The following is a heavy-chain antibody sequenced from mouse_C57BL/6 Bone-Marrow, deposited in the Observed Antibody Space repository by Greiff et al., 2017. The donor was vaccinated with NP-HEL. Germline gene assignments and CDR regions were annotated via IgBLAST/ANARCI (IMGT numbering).Heavy chain of an antibody. D-gene: IGHD4-1*01. CDR3: ARATGSFAY. CDR2: ISYDGSN. V-gene: IGHV3-6*01. J-gene: IGHJ3*01. CDR1: GYSITSGYY. Sequence: EVQLVESGPGLVKPSQSLSLTCSVTGYSITSGYYWNWIRQFPGNKLEWMGYISYDGSNNYNPSLKNRISITRDTSKNQFFLKLNSVTTEDTATYYCARATGSFAYWGQGTLVTVSA.